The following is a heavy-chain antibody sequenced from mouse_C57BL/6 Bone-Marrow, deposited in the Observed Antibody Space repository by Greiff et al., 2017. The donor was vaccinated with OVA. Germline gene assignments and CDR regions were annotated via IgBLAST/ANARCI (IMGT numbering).Heavy chain of an antibody. CDR1: GYTFTSYG. J-gene: IGHJ1*03. Sequence: VQLQQSGAELARPGASVKLSCKASGYTFTSYGISWVKQRTGQGLEWIGEIYPRSGNTYYNEKFKGKATLTADKSSSTAYMELLSLTSEDSAVYFCARFYDGSSLDVWGTGTTVTVSS. CDR2: IYPRSGNT. V-gene: IGHV1-81*01. D-gene: IGHD2-3*01. CDR3: ARFYDGSSLDV.